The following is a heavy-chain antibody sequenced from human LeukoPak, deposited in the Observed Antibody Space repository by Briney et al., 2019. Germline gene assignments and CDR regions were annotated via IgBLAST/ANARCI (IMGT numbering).Heavy chain of an antibody. D-gene: IGHD3-3*01. CDR3: MRGTWGVVLDY. J-gene: IGHJ4*02. CDR2: VSGGKGDT. CDR1: GYTFSRHG. Sequence: ASVEVSCKASGYTFSRHGMTWVRQAPGQGLEWMGWVSGGKGDTKYAQNLQGRVTMTTEANTAYMELRSLTSDDTAVYYCMRGTWGVVLDYWGQGTPVTVSS. V-gene: IGHV1-18*01.